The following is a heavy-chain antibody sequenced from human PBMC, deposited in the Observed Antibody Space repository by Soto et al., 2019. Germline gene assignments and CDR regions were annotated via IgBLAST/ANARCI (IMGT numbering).Heavy chain of an antibody. D-gene: IGHD3-10*01. CDR1: GYTFTGYY. V-gene: IGHV1-2*04. Sequence: ASVKVCCKASGYTFTGYYMHWVRQAPGQGLEWMGWINPNSGGTNYAQKFQGWVTMTRDTSISTAYMELSRLRSDDTAVYYCARGGVDGWGSRFGYWGQGTLVTVSS. CDR2: INPNSGGT. CDR3: ARGGVDGWGSRFGY. J-gene: IGHJ4*02.